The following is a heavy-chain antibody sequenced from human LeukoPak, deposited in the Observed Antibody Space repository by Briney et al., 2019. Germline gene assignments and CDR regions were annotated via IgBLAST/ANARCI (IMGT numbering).Heavy chain of an antibody. CDR1: GFTFSSYE. V-gene: IGHV3-48*03. CDR2: ISSSGSTI. J-gene: IGHJ6*03. D-gene: IGHD3-10*01. Sequence: GGSLRLSCAASGFTFSSYEMNWVRQAPGKGLEWVSYISSSGSTIYYADSVKGRFTISRDNAKNSLYLQMNSLRAEDTAVYYCARQPAYGGYMDVWGKGTTVTVSS. CDR3: ARQPAYGGYMDV.